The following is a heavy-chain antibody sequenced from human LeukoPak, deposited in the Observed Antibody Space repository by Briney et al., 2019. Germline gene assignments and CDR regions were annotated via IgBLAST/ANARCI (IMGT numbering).Heavy chain of an antibody. Sequence: GGSLRLSCAASGFTFSSFSMNWVRQFPGKGLEWVSSISSTSTYTYYADSVKGRFTISRDNAKNSLDLQMNSLRAEDTAVYYCARGRHSRVDYWGQGTLVTVSS. CDR1: GFTFSSFS. CDR3: ARGRHSRVDY. V-gene: IGHV3-21*01. D-gene: IGHD6-13*01. J-gene: IGHJ4*02. CDR2: ISSTSTYT.